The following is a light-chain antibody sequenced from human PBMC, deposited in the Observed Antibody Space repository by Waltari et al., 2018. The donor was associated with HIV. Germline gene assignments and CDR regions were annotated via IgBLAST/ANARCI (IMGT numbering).Light chain of an antibody. V-gene: IGKV3-15*01. CDR2: DAS. CDR1: QSVSNK. Sequence: IVMTQSPATLSVSPGERATLSCRASQSVSNKLAWYQQKPGQAPRLLMYDASSRVTGIPARFSGSASGTDFTLTISSLQSGDFAIYYCQQYNNWLTFGGGTKVEIK. J-gene: IGKJ4*01. CDR3: QQYNNWLT.